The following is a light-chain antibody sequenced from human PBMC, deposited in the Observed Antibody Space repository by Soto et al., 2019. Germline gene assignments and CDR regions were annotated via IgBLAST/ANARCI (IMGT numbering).Light chain of an antibody. V-gene: IGKV1-39*01. J-gene: IGKJ1*01. CDR1: QSIRSY. CDR3: QQSYSTPWT. Sequence: DVQMTQSPSSLSASVGDRVTITCRASQSIRSYLNWYQQKPGKAPNLLIYAASSLQSGVPSRFSGSGSGTDFTLTISCLQPEDFAAYYCQQSYSTPWTFGQGTKVDIE. CDR2: AAS.